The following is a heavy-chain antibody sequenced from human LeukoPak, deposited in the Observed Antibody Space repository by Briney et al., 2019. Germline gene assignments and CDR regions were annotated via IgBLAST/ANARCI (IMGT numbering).Heavy chain of an antibody. CDR2: GYYSGST. CDR1: GGSISSNTFS. J-gene: IGHJ3*02. CDR3: ARLNPFTMGQWTHALDI. Sequence: SETLSLTCTVSGGSISSNTFSWAWIRQPPGKGLEWIGTGYYSGSTFYNPSLKSRFTMSVDTSKNQFSLRLTSVTAADTAVYYRARLNPFTMGQWTHALDIWGLGTVVTVSS. V-gene: IGHV4-39*01. D-gene: IGHD3-10*01.